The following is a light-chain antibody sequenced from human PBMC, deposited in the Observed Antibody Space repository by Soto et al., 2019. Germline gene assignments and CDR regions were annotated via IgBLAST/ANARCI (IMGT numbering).Light chain of an antibody. V-gene: IGKV1-5*03. Sequence: DIPMTQSPSTLSASVGDRVTISCRASQSIGSWLAWYQQKPGKAPKLLIYKASILESGVPSSFSGSGSGTEFTLTISGLQPDDFATYSCQQYVTYPLTFGGGTKVEIK. CDR2: KAS. J-gene: IGKJ4*01. CDR3: QQYVTYPLT. CDR1: QSIGSW.